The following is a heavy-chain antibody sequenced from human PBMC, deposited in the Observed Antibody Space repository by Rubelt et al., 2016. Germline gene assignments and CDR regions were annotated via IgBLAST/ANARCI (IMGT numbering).Heavy chain of an antibody. CDR3: ASASVG. CDR2: VSAGGDYT. J-gene: IGHJ4*02. Sequence: EVQLVESGGGLVQPGGSRRLSCAASGFTFSSYSMNWVRQAPGKGLEWVSGVSAGGDYTFYAHSVRGRFTISRDNAKNSLYLQMDSLRVEETAGYYCASASVGWGQGTVVTVSS. V-gene: IGHV3-21*04. D-gene: IGHD6-6*01. CDR1: GFTFSSYS.